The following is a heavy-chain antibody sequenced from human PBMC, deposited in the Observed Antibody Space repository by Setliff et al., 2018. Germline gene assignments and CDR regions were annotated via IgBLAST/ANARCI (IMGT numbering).Heavy chain of an antibody. CDR3: ARETTYSSSWYGWFDP. CDR2: IYYSGST. V-gene: IGHV4-38-2*02. J-gene: IGHJ5*02. CDR1: GYSISSGYY. D-gene: IGHD6-13*01. Sequence: PSETLSLTCAVSGYSISSGYYWGWIRQPPGKGLEWIGSIYYSGSTYYNPSLKSRVTISVDTSKNQFSLKLSSVTAADTAVYYCARETTYSSSWYGWFDPWGQGTLVTVS.